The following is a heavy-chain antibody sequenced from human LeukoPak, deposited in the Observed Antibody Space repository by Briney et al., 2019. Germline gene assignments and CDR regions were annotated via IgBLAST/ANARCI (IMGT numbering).Heavy chain of an antibody. CDR3: ARDQERGSGWQYYYYYYGMDV. CDR1: GFTFSSYS. Sequence: PGGSLRLSCAASGFTFSSYSMTWVRQAPGKGLEWVSSISSSSSYIYYADSVKGRFTISRDNAKNSLYLQMNSLRAEDTAVYYCARDQERGSGWQYYYYYYGMDVWGQGTTVTVSS. V-gene: IGHV3-21*01. CDR2: ISSSSSYI. D-gene: IGHD6-19*01. J-gene: IGHJ6*02.